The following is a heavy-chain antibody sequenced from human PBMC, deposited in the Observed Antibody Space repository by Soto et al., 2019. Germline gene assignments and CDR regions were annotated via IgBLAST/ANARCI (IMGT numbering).Heavy chain of an antibody. CDR2: ISYDGSNK. J-gene: IGHJ4*02. CDR3: AASDTAMVTGH. D-gene: IGHD5-18*01. Sequence: GGSLRLSCAASGFTFSSYGMHWVRQAPGKGLEWVAVISYDGSNKYYADSVKGRFTISRDNSKNTLYLQMNSLRAEDTAVYYCAASDTAMVTGHWGQGTLVTVSS. CDR1: GFTFSSYG. V-gene: IGHV3-30*03.